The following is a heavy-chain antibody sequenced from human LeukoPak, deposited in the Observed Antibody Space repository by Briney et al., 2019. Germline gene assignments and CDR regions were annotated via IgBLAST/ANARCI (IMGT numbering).Heavy chain of an antibody. CDR2: IGASGGDI. CDR3: ARDPNWGSGY. CDR1: GFTFSGYT. D-gene: IGHD7-27*01. J-gene: IGHJ4*02. V-gene: IGHV3-23*01. Sequence: GGSLRLSRATSGFTFSGYTMIWVRQAPGKGLEWVSIIGASGGDIHYADSVKGRFSISRDNPKNTLTLQMNSLRVDDTAVYYCARDPNWGSGYWGQGTLVTVSS.